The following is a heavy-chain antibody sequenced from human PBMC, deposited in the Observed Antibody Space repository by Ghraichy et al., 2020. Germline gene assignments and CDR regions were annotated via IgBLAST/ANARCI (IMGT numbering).Heavy chain of an antibody. Sequence: GGSLRLSCAASGFTFSSYAMNWVRQAPGKGLKWVSSISGSGGDSYYADSVTGRFTISRDNSKNTLYLQLNSLRAEDTAIYYCAKISRSGIHCNSPSCFDYFDYWGQGTLVTVSS. CDR3: AKISRSGIHCNSPSCFDYFDY. CDR2: ISGSGGDS. CDR1: GFTFSSYA. J-gene: IGHJ4*02. D-gene: IGHD2-2*01. V-gene: IGHV3-23*01.